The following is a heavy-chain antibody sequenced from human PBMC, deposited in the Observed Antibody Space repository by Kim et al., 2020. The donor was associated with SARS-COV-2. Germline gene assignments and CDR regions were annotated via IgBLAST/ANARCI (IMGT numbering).Heavy chain of an antibody. CDR3: ARDLDGTAMVEGFFDY. V-gene: IGHV3-30*01. Sequence: SVKGRFTISRDNSKNTLYLQMNSLRAEDTAVYYCARDLDGTAMVEGFFDYWGQGTLVTVSS. D-gene: IGHD5-18*01. J-gene: IGHJ4*02.